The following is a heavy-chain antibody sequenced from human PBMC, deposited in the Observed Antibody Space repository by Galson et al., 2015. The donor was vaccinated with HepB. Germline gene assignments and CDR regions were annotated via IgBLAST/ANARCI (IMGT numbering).Heavy chain of an antibody. J-gene: IGHJ4*02. V-gene: IGHV1-58*01. CDR3: AAVLYCGNVNCYPPRDY. CDR1: GVTFTSSA. Sequence: SVKVSCKASGVTFTSSAVQWVRQARGQRRVWIGWTVVGSGNTNYAQKVQERVTVTRDMSTATVYMELSSLRPEDTAIYYCAAVLYCGNVNCYPPRDYWAQGTLVTVSS. D-gene: IGHD2-21*01. CDR2: TVVGSGNT.